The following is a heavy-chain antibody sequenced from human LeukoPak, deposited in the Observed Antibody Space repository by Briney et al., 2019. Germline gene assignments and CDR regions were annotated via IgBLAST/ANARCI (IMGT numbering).Heavy chain of an antibody. CDR2: ISWNSGST. Sequence: PGRSLRLSCAASGFTFDDYAMHWVRQAPGKGLEWVSGISWNSGSTGYADSVKGRFTISRDNSKNMLFLQMNSLRPEDTAVYYCARDWGNRFEYWGQGTLVTVSS. CDR1: GFTFDDYA. V-gene: IGHV3-9*01. J-gene: IGHJ4*02. D-gene: IGHD2/OR15-2a*01. CDR3: ARDWGNRFEY.